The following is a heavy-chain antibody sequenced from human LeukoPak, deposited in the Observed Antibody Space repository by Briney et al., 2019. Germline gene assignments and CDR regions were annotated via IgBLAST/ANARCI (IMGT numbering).Heavy chain of an antibody. D-gene: IGHD6-6*01. Sequence: GGSLRLSCAASGFTFSSYWMSWVRQAPGKGLEWVANIKQDGSEKYYVDSVKGRFTISRDNAKNSLYLQMNSLRAEDTAVYYCARVESVAARPDYFDYWGQGTLVTVSS. CDR1: GFTFSSYW. CDR3: ARVESVAARPDYFDY. J-gene: IGHJ4*02. CDR2: IKQDGSEK. V-gene: IGHV3-7*01.